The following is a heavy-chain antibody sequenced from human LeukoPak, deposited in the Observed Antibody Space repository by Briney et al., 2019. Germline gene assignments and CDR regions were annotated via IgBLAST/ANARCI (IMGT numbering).Heavy chain of an antibody. V-gene: IGHV4-38-2*02. J-gene: IGHJ6*03. CDR1: GYSMSSGYY. CDR2: LYYSGKT. CDR3: ARGHSSASYTYYYYYMDV. Sequence: SETLSLTCTVSGYSMSSGYYWGWIRQPPGKGLEWIGTLYYSGKTYYNPSLKSRVTISIDTSKNQFSLKLTSATAADTAVYYCARGHSSASYTYYYYYMDVWGKGTTVTVSS. D-gene: IGHD1-26*01.